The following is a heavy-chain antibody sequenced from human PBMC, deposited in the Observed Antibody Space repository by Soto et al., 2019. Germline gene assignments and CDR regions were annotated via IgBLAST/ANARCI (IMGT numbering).Heavy chain of an antibody. D-gene: IGHD3-3*01. CDR2: INAGNGNT. CDR1: GYTFTSYA. V-gene: IGHV1-3*05. Sequence: QVQLVQSGAEEKKPGASVKVSCKASGYTFTSYAMHWVRQAPGQRLEWMGWINAGNGNTKYSQKFQGRVTITRDTSASTAYMELSSLRSEDMAVYYCARDGIDLPFDYWGQGTLVTVSS. J-gene: IGHJ4*02. CDR3: ARDGIDLPFDY.